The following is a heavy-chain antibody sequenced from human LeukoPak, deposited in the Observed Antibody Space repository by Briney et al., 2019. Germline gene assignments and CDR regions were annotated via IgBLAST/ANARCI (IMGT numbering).Heavy chain of an antibody. V-gene: IGHV3-23*01. CDR1: GFTFRSHA. CDR2: IYGNGGTT. J-gene: IGHJ4*02. D-gene: IGHD2-21*01. Sequence: QPGGSQRLSCVGSGFTFRSHAMSWVRQAPEKGLEFVSGIYGNGGTTYYADSVKGRFSISRDNSKNTLYLQMDSLRGEDAAVYYCAKDFRIGYSAHFDYWGQGALVTVSS. CDR3: AKDFRIGYSAHFDY.